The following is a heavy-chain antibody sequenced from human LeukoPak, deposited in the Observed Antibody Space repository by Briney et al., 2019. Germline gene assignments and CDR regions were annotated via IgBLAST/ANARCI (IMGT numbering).Heavy chain of an antibody. V-gene: IGHV3-23*01. D-gene: IGHD3-22*01. CDR2: LSGSGGST. J-gene: IGHJ4*02. CDR1: GFSFSNFV. CDR3: AKDLNYYDSSGYYYPFDY. Sequence: GGSLRLSCAGSGFSFSNFVITWVRQAPGKGLEWVSGLSGSGGSTYYADSVKGRFTISRDDSKNTLYLQMNSLRAEDTAVYYCAKDLNYYDSSGYYYPFDYWGQGTLVTVSS.